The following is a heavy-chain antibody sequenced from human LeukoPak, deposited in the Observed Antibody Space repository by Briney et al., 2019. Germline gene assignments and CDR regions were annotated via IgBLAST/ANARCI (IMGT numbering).Heavy chain of an antibody. Sequence: PSETLSLTCTVSGGSISSYYWSWIRQPPGKGLEWIGYIYYSGSTNYNPSLKSRVTISVDTSKNQFSLKLSSVTAADTAVYYCARRRIAARHFDYWGQGTLVTVSS. CDR1: GGSISSYY. CDR2: IYYSGST. J-gene: IGHJ4*02. D-gene: IGHD6-6*01. CDR3: ARRRIAARHFDY. V-gene: IGHV4-59*12.